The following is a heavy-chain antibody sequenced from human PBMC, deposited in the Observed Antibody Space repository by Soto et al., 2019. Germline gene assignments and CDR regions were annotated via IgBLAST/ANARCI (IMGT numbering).Heavy chain of an antibody. V-gene: IGHV4-39*01. J-gene: IGHJ4*02. Sequence: SETLSLTCTVSGGSISSSSYYWGWIRQPPGKGLEWIGSIYYSGSTYYNPSLKSRVTISVDTSKNQFSLKLSSVTAADTAVYYCARHTPAISISDHWGQGTLVTVSA. D-gene: IGHD2-15*01. CDR1: GGSISSSSYY. CDR2: IYYSGST. CDR3: ARHTPAISISDH.